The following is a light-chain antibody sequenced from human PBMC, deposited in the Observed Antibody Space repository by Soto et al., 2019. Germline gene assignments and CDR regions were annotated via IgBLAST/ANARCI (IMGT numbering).Light chain of an antibody. J-gene: IGKJ2*01. Sequence: DIQMTQSPSTLSASVGDRVTITCRASQSISSWLAWYQQKPGKAPKLLIYDASSLESGVPSRFSGSGSGPEFTLTISSLQPDDFATYSCQQYNSYPYTFGQGTKLEIK. V-gene: IGKV1-5*01. CDR2: DAS. CDR3: QQYNSYPYT. CDR1: QSISSW.